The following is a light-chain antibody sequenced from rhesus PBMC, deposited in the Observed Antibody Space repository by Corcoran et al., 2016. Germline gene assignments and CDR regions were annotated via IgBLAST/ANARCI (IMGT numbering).Light chain of an antibody. CDR3: QQGSNWSYS. V-gene: IGKV3-17*02. Sequence: EIVMTQSPATLSLSPGERATLSCRASQSVSSRIAWYQQKPGQAPSLLTYDASSRVTGIPDRFSGGGSGTDFTLTISSLEPDDVAVYFCQQGSNWSYSFGQGTKVEI. CDR2: DAS. J-gene: IGKJ2*01. CDR1: QSVSSR.